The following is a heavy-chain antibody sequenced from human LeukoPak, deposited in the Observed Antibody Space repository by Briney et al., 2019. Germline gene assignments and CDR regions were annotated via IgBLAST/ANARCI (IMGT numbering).Heavy chain of an antibody. J-gene: IGHJ4*02. CDR1: GGTFSSYA. D-gene: IGHD6-19*01. CDR3: ARGPGRIAVAVHFDY. Sequence: SVKVSCKASGGTFSSYAISWVRQAPGRGLEWMGGVIPIFGTANYAQKFQGRVTVTTDESTSTAYMELSSLRSEDTAVYYCARGPGRIAVAVHFDYWGQGTLVTVSS. CDR2: VIPIFGTA. V-gene: IGHV1-69*05.